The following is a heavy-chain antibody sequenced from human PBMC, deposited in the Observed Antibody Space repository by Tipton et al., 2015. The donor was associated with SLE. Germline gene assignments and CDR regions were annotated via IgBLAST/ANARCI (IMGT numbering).Heavy chain of an antibody. V-gene: IGHV1-46*01. CDR2: INPSGGLT. CDR1: GYTFTNFY. J-gene: IGHJ1*01. D-gene: IGHD3-3*01. Sequence: QVQLVQSGAEVKKPGASVKVSCKASGYTFTNFYLHWVRQAPGQGLEWMGVINPSGGLTSYAQKFQGRVTMTRDTSTSTVFMELSSLGSEDTAVYYCAREGSIFGVEIPPEHWGHGTLVTVSS. CDR3: AREGSIFGVEIPPEH.